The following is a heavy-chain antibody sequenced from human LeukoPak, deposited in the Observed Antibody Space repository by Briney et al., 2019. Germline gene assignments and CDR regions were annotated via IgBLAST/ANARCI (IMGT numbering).Heavy chain of an antibody. J-gene: IGHJ4*02. CDR2: ITSSGRYI. CDR1: GFTFSSYS. D-gene: IGHD3-10*01. Sequence: PGGSLRLSCAASGFTFSSYSMNWVRQAPGKGLEWVSSITSSGRYIYYADSVKGRFTISRDNSKNTLYLQMNSLRAEDTAVYYCAKDSTYYYGSGSMDYWGQGTLVTVSS. CDR3: AKDSTYYYGSGSMDY. V-gene: IGHV3-21*01.